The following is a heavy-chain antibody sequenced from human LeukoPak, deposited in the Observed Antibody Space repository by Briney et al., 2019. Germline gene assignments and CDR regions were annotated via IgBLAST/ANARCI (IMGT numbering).Heavy chain of an antibody. Sequence: SETLSLTCTVSGGSISSSSYCWGWIRQPPGKGLEWIGSIYYSGSTYYNPSLKSRVTISVDTSKNQFSLKLSSVTAADTAVYYCARHRSYQPEYFQHWGQGTLVTVSS. V-gene: IGHV4-39*01. CDR2: IYYSGST. CDR3: ARHRSYQPEYFQH. D-gene: IGHD2-2*01. J-gene: IGHJ1*01. CDR1: GGSISSSSYC.